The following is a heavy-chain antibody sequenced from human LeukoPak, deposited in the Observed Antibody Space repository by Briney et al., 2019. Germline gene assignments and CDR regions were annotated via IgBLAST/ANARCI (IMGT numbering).Heavy chain of an antibody. CDR1: GGSISSGVYY. V-gene: IGHV4-39*01. D-gene: IGHD3-16*01. J-gene: IGHJ5*02. CDR3: ARQTNWGAGNFDP. Sequence: SETLSLTCTVSGGSISSGVYYWCWIRQAPGQGLEWIGTISYSENTNNNPSLKSRVTISVDMSKNQLSLKLNSVTAADTAVYYCARQTNWGAGNFDPWGQGILVIVSS. CDR2: ISYSENT.